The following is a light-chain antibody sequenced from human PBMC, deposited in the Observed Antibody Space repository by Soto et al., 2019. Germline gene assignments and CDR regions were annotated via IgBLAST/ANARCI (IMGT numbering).Light chain of an antibody. CDR2: GAS. V-gene: IGKV1-33*01. CDR1: QSVGTW. J-gene: IGKJ1*01. Sequence: DIQMTQSPSTLSGSVGVRFAITCRASQSVGTWVAWYQQKPGEAPKLLIYGASNLESGVPSRFSGSGSGTDFTFTISSLQPEDIATYYCQQYDNLPLTFGQGTKV. CDR3: QQYDNLPLT.